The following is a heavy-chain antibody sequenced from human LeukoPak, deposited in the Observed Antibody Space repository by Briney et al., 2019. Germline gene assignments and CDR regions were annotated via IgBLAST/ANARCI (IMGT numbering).Heavy chain of an antibody. D-gene: IGHD1-26*01. Sequence: GGSLRLSCAASGFTVSSNYMSWVRQAPGKGLEWVSEIYTDDSTYYAASVKGRFSIFRDNSKNTVYLQMNSLSADNTAVYYCARELREHGVFDIWGQGTMVTVSS. V-gene: IGHV3-53*01. J-gene: IGHJ3*02. CDR1: GFTVSSNY. CDR2: IYTDDST. CDR3: ARELREHGVFDI.